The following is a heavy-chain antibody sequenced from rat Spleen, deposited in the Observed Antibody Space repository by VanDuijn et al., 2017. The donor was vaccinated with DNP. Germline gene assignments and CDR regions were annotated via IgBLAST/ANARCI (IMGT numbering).Heavy chain of an antibody. CDR2: ITSSGGST. V-gene: IGHV5-31*01. CDR1: GFTFNNYW. D-gene: IGHD1-3*01. Sequence: EVQLVESGGDLVQPGRSLKLSCVASGFTFNNYWMTWIRQVPGKGLEWVASITSSGGSTYYPDSVKGRFTISRDNAKNTLYLQMNSLRSEDTATYYCARAYGSPWYFDYWGQGVMVTVSS. J-gene: IGHJ2*01. CDR3: ARAYGSPWYFDY.